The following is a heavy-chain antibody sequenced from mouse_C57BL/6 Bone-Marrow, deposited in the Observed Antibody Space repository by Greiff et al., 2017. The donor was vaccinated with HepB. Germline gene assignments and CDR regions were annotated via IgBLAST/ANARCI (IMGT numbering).Heavy chain of an antibody. D-gene: IGHD2-1*01. Sequence: EVKVEESGEGLVKPGGSLKLSCAASGFTFSSYAMSWVRQTPEKRLEWVAYISSGGDYIYYADTVKGRFTISRDNARNTLYLQMSSLKSEDTAMYYCTRAIYYGNWDEAWFAYWGQGTLVTVSA. CDR3: TRAIYYGNWDEAWFAY. CDR2: ISSGGDYI. J-gene: IGHJ3*01. CDR1: GFTFSSYA. V-gene: IGHV5-9-1*02.